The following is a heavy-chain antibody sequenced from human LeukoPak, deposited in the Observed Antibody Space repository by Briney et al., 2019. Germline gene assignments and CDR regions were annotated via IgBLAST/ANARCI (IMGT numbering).Heavy chain of an antibody. CDR2: ISAYNGNT. D-gene: IGHD3-10*01. CDR3: ARDAELLWFGELPTNFDY. V-gene: IGHV1-18*01. Sequence: ASVTVSCKASGYTFTSYGISWVRQAPGQGLEWMGWISAYNGNTNYAQTLQGRVTMTTDTYTSTAYMEPRSVRSDDTAVYYCARDAELLWFGELPTNFDYWGQGTLVTVSS. CDR1: GYTFTSYG. J-gene: IGHJ4*02.